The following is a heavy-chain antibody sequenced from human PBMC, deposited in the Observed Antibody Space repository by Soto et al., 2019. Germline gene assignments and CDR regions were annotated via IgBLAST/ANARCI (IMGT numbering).Heavy chain of an antibody. CDR3: ARAVSSSWGFDY. D-gene: IGHD6-13*01. V-gene: IGHV3-30-3*01. CDR1: GFTFSSYA. Sequence: QVQLVESGGGVVQPGRSLRLSCVASGFTFSSYAMHWVRQAPGKGLEWVAVISYDGSNKYYADSVKGRFTISRDNSKNTLYLQMNSPRTEDTSVYYCARAVSSSWGFDYWGQGTLVTVSS. J-gene: IGHJ4*02. CDR2: ISYDGSNK.